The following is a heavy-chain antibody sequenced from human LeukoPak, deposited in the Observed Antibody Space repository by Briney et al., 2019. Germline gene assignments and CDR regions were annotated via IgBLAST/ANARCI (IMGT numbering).Heavy chain of an antibody. CDR1: GYTFTSYD. D-gene: IGHD4-23*01. J-gene: IGHJ4*02. CDR3: ARAIGAYGGRPVDY. CDR2: MNPNSGNT. V-gene: IGHV1-8*01. Sequence: ASVKVSCKASGYTFTSYDINGVRQATGQGLEWMGWMNPNSGNTGYAQKFQGRVTITRNTSISTAYMELSSLRSEDTAVYYCARAIGAYGGRPVDYWSQGTLVTVSS.